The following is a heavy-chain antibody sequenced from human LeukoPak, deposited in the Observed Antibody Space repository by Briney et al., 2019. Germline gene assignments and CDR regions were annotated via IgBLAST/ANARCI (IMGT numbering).Heavy chain of an antibody. D-gene: IGHD5-18*01. V-gene: IGHV1-69*01. CDR3: ARGDSYGSCLDI. CDR1: GGTFSSYA. J-gene: IGHJ3*02. Sequence: GSSVKVSCKASGGTFSSYAISWVRQAPGQGLEWMGGIIPIFGTANYAQKFQGRVTVTADESTSTAYMELSSLRSEDTAVYYCARGDSYGSCLDIWGQGTMVTVSS. CDR2: IIPIFGTA.